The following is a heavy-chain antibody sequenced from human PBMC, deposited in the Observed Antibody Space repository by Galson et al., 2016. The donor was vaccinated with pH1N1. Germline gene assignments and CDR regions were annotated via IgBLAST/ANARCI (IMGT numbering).Heavy chain of an antibody. CDR2: IHYSGNT. D-gene: IGHD3-10*01. CDR1: GGSINSSY. CDR3: ARGDYYYASGTDEDFGFDP. J-gene: IGHJ5*02. V-gene: IGHV4-59*01. Sequence: TLSLTCTVSGGSINSSYWGWIRQPPGKGLEWIGYIHYSGNTNYNPSLKSRVTISVDTSKNQFSLKLSSVTAADTAVYYCARGDYYYASGTDEDFGFDPWGQGSLVTVSS.